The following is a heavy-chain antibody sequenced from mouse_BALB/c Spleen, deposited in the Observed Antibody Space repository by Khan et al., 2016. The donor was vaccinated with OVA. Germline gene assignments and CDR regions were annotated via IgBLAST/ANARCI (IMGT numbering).Heavy chain of an antibody. J-gene: IGHJ3*01. D-gene: IGHD2-4*01. Sequence: QVQLKESGAELARPGASVKLSCKASGYTFTSYWMQWVKQRPGQGLEWIGAIYTGDGDTRYTQKFKGRTTLTEDKSSSTAYMQLSSLAYEDSAAYDCARGDYEGWFAYGGEGTLVTVAA. CDR2: IYTGDGDT. CDR3: ARGDYEGWFAY. V-gene: IGHV1-87*01. CDR1: GYTFTSYW.